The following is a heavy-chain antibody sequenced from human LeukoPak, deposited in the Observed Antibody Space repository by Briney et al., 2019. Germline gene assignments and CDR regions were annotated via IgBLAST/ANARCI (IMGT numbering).Heavy chain of an antibody. Sequence: RPSEALSLTCTVSGGSITSDIFYWNWIRQHPGKGLEWIGSIHNSRGTSYNPSLESRLTISLDTSENQFFLKMSSVTAADTALYYCVKEGEYGEDYYWGQGIQVIVSA. CDR3: VKEGEYGEDYY. CDR1: GGSITSDIFY. CDR2: IHNSRGT. V-gene: IGHV4-31*03. J-gene: IGHJ4*02. D-gene: IGHD4-17*01.